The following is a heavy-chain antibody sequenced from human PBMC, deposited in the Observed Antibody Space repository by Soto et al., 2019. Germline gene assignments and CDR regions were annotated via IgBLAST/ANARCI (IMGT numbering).Heavy chain of an antibody. CDR2: ISYDGSNK. D-gene: IGHD4-17*01. CDR1: GFTFSSYA. CDR3: ARDKRLSYGGTPEVPRFDY. J-gene: IGHJ4*02. V-gene: IGHV3-30-3*01. Sequence: QVQLVESGGGVVQPGRSLRLSCAASGFTFSSYAMHWVRQAPGKGLEWVAVISYDGSNKYYADSVKGRFTISRDNSKNTLYLQMNSLRAEDTAVYYCARDKRLSYGGTPEVPRFDYWGQGTLVTVSS.